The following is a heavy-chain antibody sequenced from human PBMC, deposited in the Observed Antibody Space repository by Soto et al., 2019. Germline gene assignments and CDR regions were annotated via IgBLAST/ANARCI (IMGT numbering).Heavy chain of an antibody. Sequence: QVTLKESGPVLVKPTETLTLTCTVSGFSLSNARMGVSWIRQPPGKALEWLAHIFSNDEKSYSTSLKSRLTNSKDTSKSQVVLTMTNIDPVDTATYCCARIPRMMVRGVIIRVYYFDYWGQGTLVTVSS. CDR1: GFSLSNARMG. J-gene: IGHJ4*02. D-gene: IGHD3-10*01. CDR2: IFSNDEK. CDR3: ARIPRMMVRGVIIRVYYFDY. V-gene: IGHV2-26*01.